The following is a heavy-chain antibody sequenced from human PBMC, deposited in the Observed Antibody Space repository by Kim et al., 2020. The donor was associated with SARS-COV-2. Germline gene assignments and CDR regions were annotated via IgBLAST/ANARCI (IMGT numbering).Heavy chain of an antibody. CDR3: ANWGVYYYGMDV. D-gene: IGHD7-27*01. J-gene: IGHJ6*02. V-gene: IGHV1-18*01. Sequence: NYAQKLQGRVTMTPDTSTSTAYMELRSLRSDDTAVYYCANWGVYYYGMDVWGQGTTVTVSS.